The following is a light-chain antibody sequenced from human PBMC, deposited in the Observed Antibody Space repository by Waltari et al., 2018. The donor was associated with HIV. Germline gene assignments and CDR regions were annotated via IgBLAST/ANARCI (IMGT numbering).Light chain of an antibody. CDR3: HQYFSPPPT. CDR2: WAS. Sequence: DIVMTQSPEYLVGSLGERATINCKSSRNVLYSSNNKNYLAWYQHKPGQPPKLLIYWASTRESGVPDRFTGSGSGTNFTLTISSLQAEDVAVYFCHQYFSPPPTFGQGTKVEIK. V-gene: IGKV4-1*01. J-gene: IGKJ1*01. CDR1: RNVLYSSNNKNY.